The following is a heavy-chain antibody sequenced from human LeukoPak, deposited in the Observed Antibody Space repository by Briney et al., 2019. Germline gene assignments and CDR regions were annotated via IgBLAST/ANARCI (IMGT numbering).Heavy chain of an antibody. D-gene: IGHD4/OR15-4a*01. V-gene: IGHV1-2*06. CDR3: ARGGPSYGSKYNWFDP. J-gene: IGHJ5*02. CDR2: INPNSGGT. CDR1: GYTFTGYY. Sequence: ASVKVSCKASGYTFTGYYLHWVRQAPGQGLEWMGRINPNSGGTNYAQKFQGRVTMTRDTSINTVYMELSRLRFDDTAVYYCARGGPSYGSKYNWFDPRGQGTLVTVSS.